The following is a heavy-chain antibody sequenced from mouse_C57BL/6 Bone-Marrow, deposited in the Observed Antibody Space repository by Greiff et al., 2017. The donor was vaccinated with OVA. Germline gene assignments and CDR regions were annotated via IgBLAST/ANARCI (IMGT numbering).Heavy chain of an antibody. D-gene: IGHD2-3*01. Sequence: VQLQQSGAELARPGASVKLSCKASGYTFTSYGISWVKQRTGQGLEWIGEIYPRSGNTYYNEKFKGKATLTADKSSSTAYMELRSLTSEDSAVYFCARWDGYYSYNAKDYWGQGTSVTVSS. V-gene: IGHV1-81*01. J-gene: IGHJ4*01. CDR3: ARWDGYYSYNAKDY. CDR2: IYPRSGNT. CDR1: GYTFTSYG.